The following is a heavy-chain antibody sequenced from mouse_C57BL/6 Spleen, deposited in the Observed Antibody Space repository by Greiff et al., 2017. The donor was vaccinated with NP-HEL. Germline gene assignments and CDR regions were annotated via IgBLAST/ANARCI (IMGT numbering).Heavy chain of an antibody. Sequence: QVHVKQSGAELAKPGASVKLSCKASGYTFTSYWMHWVKQRPGQGLEWIGYINPSSGYTKYNQKFKDKATLTADKSSSTAYMQLSSLTYEDSAVYYCARTYGSPLYAMNYWGQGTSVTVSS. CDR2: INPSSGYT. J-gene: IGHJ4*01. CDR3: ARTYGSPLYAMNY. CDR1: GYTFTSYW. D-gene: IGHD1-1*01. V-gene: IGHV1-7*01.